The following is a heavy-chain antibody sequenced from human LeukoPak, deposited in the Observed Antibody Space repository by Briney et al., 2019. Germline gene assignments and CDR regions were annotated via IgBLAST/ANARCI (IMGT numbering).Heavy chain of an antibody. V-gene: IGHV4-59*08. D-gene: IGHD5-18*01. Sequence: SETLSLTCTVSGGSIRSYYWSWIRQPPGKGLEWIGYIYYSGSTNYNPSLKSRVTISVATSKNQFSLKLSSVTAADTAVYYCARLSRVDTAMVTAGLDWFDPWGQGTLVTVSS. CDR3: ARLSRVDTAMVTAGLDWFDP. CDR2: IYYSGST. CDR1: GGSIRSYY. J-gene: IGHJ5*02.